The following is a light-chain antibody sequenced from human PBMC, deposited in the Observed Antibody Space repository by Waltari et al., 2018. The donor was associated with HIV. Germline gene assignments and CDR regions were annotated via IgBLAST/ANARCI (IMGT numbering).Light chain of an antibody. CDR2: EVT. J-gene: IGLJ3*02. Sequence: QSALTQPPSASGSPGQSVTISCTGSSSDVGGYNYVSWYQQHPGKAPKPIIYEVTKRPSGVPDRFSGSKSGNTASLTVSGLQAEDEADYYCSSYPGSFPWVFGGGTKLTVL. CDR3: SSYPGSFPWV. CDR1: SSDVGGYNY. V-gene: IGLV2-8*01.